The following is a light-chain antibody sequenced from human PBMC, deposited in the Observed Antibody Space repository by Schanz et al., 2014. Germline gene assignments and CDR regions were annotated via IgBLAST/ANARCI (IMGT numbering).Light chain of an antibody. J-gene: IGKJ1*01. CDR3: QKYDSAPPT. V-gene: IGKV3-20*01. CDR1: QSVSSSF. Sequence: EIVLTQSPGTLSLSPGERAPLSCRASQSVSSSFLAWYQQKPGQAPRLLIYGASSRATGVPDRFSGSGSGTDFTLTVSGLQPEDVATYYCQKYDSAPPTFGPGT. CDR2: GAS.